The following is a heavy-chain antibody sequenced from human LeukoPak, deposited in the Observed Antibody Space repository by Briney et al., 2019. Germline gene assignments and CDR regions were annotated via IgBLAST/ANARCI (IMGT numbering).Heavy chain of an antibody. CDR2: ISYDGSNK. V-gene: IGHV3-30*03. Sequence: PGGSLRLSCAASGFTFSSYGMHWVRQGPGKGLEWVAVISYDGSNKYYADSVKGRFTISRDNSKDTLYVQMNSLRGEDTAVYYCARAGIAVDYRGFDYWSQGTLVTVSS. D-gene: IGHD6-19*01. J-gene: IGHJ4*02. CDR1: GFTFSSYG. CDR3: ARAGIAVDYRGFDY.